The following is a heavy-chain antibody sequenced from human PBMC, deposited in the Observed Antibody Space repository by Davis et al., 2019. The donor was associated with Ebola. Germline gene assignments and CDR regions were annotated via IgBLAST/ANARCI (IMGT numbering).Heavy chain of an antibody. D-gene: IGHD6-13*01. CDR1: GFSFSDYF. V-gene: IGHV3-11*04. CDR2: ISGSRSTI. J-gene: IGHJ2*01. CDR3: AGVAAAASWNWYFDL. Sequence: PGGSLRLSCAASGFSFSDYFMSWIRQAPGKEMEWIAYISGSRSTIYYADSVEGRFTISRDNAKRSLFLQMDSLRGEDTAVYYCAGVAAAASWNWYFDLWGRGTLVSVSS.